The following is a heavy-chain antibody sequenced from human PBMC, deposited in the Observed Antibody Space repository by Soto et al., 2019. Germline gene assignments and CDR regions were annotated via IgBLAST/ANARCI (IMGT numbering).Heavy chain of an antibody. V-gene: IGHV1-69*01. D-gene: IGHD2-15*01. CDR1: GGTFSSYA. J-gene: IGHJ6*02. CDR3: AMPGYCSGGSCYSNYYYYGMDV. CDR2: IIPIFGTA. Sequence: QVQLVQSGAEVKKPGSSVKVSCKASGGTFSSYAINWVRQAPGQGLEWMGGIIPIFGTANYAQKFQGRVTITADESTSTAYMELSSLRSEDTAVYYCAMPGYCSGGSCYSNYYYYGMDVWGQGTTVTVSS.